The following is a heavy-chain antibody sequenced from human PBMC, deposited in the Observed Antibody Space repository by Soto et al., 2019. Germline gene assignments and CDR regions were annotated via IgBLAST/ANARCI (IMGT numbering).Heavy chain of an antibody. CDR2: ISATGGST. V-gene: IGHV3-64D*06. CDR1: GFTFSSFG. Sequence: GSLRVSCAASGFTFSSFGMHWVRQAPGKGLEYVSGISATGGSTYHADSVKGRVTISRDNPKNTLYLQLTSLRIDDTAVYYCVKGGVTGPKRNWFDPWGQGALVTVSS. J-gene: IGHJ5*02. CDR3: VKGGVTGPKRNWFDP. D-gene: IGHD1-20*01.